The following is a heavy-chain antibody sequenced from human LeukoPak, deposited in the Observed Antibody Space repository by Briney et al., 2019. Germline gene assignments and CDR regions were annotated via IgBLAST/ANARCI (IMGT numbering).Heavy chain of an antibody. CDR3: ARYGGPAAVIDHLDY. J-gene: IGHJ4*02. CDR2: IYPGDSDT. CDR1: GYSLTSYW. V-gene: IGHV5-51*01. Sequence: GESLKISCKGSGYSLTSYWIGWVRQMPGKGLEWMGIIYPGDSDTRYSPPFQGQVTISADKSISTAYLQWSSLKASDTAMYYCARYGGPAAVIDHLDYWGQGTLVTVSS. D-gene: IGHD2/OR15-2a*01.